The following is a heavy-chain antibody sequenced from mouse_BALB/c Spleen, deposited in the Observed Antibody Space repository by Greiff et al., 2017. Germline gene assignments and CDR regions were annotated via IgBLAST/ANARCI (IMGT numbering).Heavy chain of an antibody. CDR3: ARDIVYYGNYDYAMDY. CDR1: GFTFTDYY. V-gene: IGHV7-3*02. CDR2: IRNKANGYTT. J-gene: IGHJ4*01. Sequence: EVMLVESGGGLVQPGGSLRLSCATSGFTFTDYYMSWVRQPPGKALEWLGFIRNKANGYTTEYSASVKGRFTISRDNSQSILYLQMNTLRAEDSATYYCARDIVYYGNYDYAMDYWGQGTSVTVSS. D-gene: IGHD2-1*01.